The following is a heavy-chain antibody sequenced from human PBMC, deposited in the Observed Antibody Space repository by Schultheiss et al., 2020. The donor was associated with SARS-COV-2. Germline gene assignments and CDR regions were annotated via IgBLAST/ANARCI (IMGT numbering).Heavy chain of an antibody. CDR2: IYSGGST. Sequence: GGSLRLSCAASGFTVSSNYMSWVRQAPGKGLEWVSVIYSGGSTYYADSVKGRFTISRDNSKNTLYLQMNSLRAEDTAVYYCARDGKWTTFTLLLYYYGMDVWGQGTTVTVSS. D-gene: IGHD3-10*01. CDR1: GFTVSSNY. J-gene: IGHJ6*02. CDR3: ARDGKWTTFTLLLYYYGMDV. V-gene: IGHV3-53*01.